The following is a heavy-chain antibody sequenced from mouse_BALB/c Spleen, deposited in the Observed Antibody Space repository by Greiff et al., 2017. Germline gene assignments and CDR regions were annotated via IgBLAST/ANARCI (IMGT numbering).Heavy chain of an antibody. J-gene: IGHJ3*01. CDR2: IDPENGNT. CDR1: GFNIKDYY. CDR3: ARLGDEGFAY. D-gene: IGHD3-3*01. V-gene: IGHV14-1*02. Sequence: EVQLQQSGAELVRPGALVKLSCKASGFNIKDYYMHWVKQRPEQGLEWIGWIDPENGNTIYDPKFQGKASITADTSSNTAYLQLSSLTSEDTAVYYFARLGDEGFAYWGQGTLVTVSA.